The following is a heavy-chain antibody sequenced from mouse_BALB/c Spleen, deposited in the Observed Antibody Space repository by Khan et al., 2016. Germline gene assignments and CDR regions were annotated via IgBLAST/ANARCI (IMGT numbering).Heavy chain of an antibody. D-gene: IGHD1-1*01. CDR1: GYTFTNYG. CDR3: ARNYYGSSYAMDY. J-gene: IGHJ4*01. V-gene: IGHV9-3-1*01. CDR2: INTYTGES. Sequence: QSELVQSGPELKKPGETVKISCKASGYTFTNYGMNWVKQAPGKGLKWMGWINTYTGESTYDDDFKGRFAFSLETSVSTGYLQINNLKKEDTATYFCARNYYGSSYAMDYWGQGTSVTVSS.